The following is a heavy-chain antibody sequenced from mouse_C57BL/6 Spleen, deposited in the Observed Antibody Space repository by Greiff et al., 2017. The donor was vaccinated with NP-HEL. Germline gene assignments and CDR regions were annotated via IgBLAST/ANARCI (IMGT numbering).Heavy chain of an antibody. V-gene: IGHV1-42*01. Sequence: EVQLQQSGPELVKPGASVKISCKASGYSFTGYYMNWVKQSPEKSLEWIGEINPSTGGTTYNQKFKAKATLTVDKSSSTAYMQLKSLTSEDSAVYYCARSRPYYCSSSFDYWGQGTTLTVSS. CDR3: ARSRPYYCSSSFDY. CDR1: GYSFTGYY. CDR2: INPSTGGT. J-gene: IGHJ2*01. D-gene: IGHD1-1*01.